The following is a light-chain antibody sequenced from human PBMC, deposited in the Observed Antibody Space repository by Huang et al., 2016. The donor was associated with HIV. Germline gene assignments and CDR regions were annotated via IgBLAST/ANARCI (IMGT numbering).Light chain of an antibody. CDR3: QQYFNPPVT. J-gene: IGKJ3*01. CDR1: QSVLSGNNKNY. V-gene: IGKV4-1*01. CDR2: WAT. Sequence: DIVMTQSPDSLAVSLGGRATINCKSRQSVLSGNNKNYLAWFQQKSGKRPKLLIYWATTRKSGVPDRFSGSGSRTDFTLTINNLQPEDVAVYYCQQYFNPPVTFGPGTKVHVK.